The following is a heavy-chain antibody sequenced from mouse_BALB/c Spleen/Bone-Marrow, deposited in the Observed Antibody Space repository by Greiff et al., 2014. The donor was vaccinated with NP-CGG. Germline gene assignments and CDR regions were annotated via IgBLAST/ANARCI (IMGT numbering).Heavy chain of an antibody. CDR1: GFTFSDFY. J-gene: IGHJ4*01. D-gene: IGHD2-14*01. CDR2: ISYGGSYI. V-gene: IGHV5-4*02. Sequence: EVKLVESGGGLVKPGGSLKLSCAASGFTFSDFYMHWVRQTPEKRLEWVATISYGGSYIYYPDSVKGRFTISRDDAKNNLYLQMSSLKSEDTAMYYCARDRGVQGYAMDYWGQGTSVTVSS. CDR3: ARDRGVQGYAMDY.